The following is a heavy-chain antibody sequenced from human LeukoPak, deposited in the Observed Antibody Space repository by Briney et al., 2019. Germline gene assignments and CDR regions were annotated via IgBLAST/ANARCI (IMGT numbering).Heavy chain of an antibody. V-gene: IGHV3-74*01. CDR2: IKPDGSDT. CDR1: GFTFTTHW. D-gene: IGHD5-12*01. J-gene: IGHJ4*02. Sequence: GGSLRLSCGASGFTFTTHWIHWVRQAPGKGLVWVSRIKPDGSDTNYADSVKGRFTISRYNAKNTVYLQMNSLRAEDTAVYYCARGKYGGYFIDYWGQGTLVTVSS. CDR3: ARGKYGGYFIDY.